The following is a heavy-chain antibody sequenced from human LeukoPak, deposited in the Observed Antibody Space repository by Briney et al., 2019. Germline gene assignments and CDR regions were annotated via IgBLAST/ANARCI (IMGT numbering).Heavy chain of an antibody. J-gene: IGHJ3*02. CDR1: GGSISLFY. V-gene: IGHV4-59*01. CDR3: ARYDYEDAFQI. D-gene: IGHD3-22*01. CDR2: IFSSGST. Sequence: SETLSLTCTVSGGSISLFYWSWIRQSPGKGLEWIGYIFSSGSTTYNPSLKSRVTISLDTPNNQFSLRLNSVTAADTAIYYCARYDYEDAFQIWGRGTMVIVSS.